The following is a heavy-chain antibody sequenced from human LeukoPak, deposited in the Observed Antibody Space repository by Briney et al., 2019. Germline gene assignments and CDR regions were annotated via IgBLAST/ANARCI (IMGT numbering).Heavy chain of an antibody. J-gene: IGHJ6*04. V-gene: IGHV4-34*01. CDR3: ASHYYCDSSGLMDV. CDR2: INHSGST. Sequence: SETLSLTCAVYGGSFSGYYWSWIRQPPGKGREWVGEINHSGSTNYNPSLKSRVTISVDTSKNQFSLKLSSLTAADAAVSYCASHYYCDSSGLMDVWGKGTTVTVSS. D-gene: IGHD3-22*01. CDR1: GGSFSGYY.